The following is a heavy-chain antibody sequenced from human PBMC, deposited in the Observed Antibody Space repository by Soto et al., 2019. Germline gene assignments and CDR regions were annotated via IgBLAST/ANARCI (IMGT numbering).Heavy chain of an antibody. J-gene: IGHJ6*02. CDR1: GFTFSSYA. D-gene: IGHD6-25*01. CDR3: AKGGGFYYYYGMDV. V-gene: IGHV3-23*01. Sequence: GGSLRLSCAASGFTFSSYAMSWVRQAPGKGLEWVSAISGDSGSTYYADSVKGRFTISRDNSKKTLFLRMNILRAEDTAVYYCAKGGGFYYYYGMDVWGQGTTVTVSS. CDR2: ISGDSGST.